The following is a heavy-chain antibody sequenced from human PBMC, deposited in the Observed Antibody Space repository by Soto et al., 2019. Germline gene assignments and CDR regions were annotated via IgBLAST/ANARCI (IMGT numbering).Heavy chain of an antibody. J-gene: IGHJ4*02. CDR3: ARHWATYYYDSSGWYFDY. CDR2: IYYSGST. Sequence: QLQLQESGPGLVKPSETLSLTCTVSGGSISSSSYYWGWIRQPPGKGLEWIGGIYYSGSTYYNPSLKSRVTMSVDTSKIQSSLKMSSVTAADTAVYYCARHWATYYYDSSGWYFDYWGQGTLVTVSS. CDR1: GGSISSSSYY. V-gene: IGHV4-39*01. D-gene: IGHD3-22*01.